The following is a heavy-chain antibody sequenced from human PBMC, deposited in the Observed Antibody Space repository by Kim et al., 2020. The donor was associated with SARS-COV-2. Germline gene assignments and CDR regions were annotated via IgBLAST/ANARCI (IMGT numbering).Heavy chain of an antibody. CDR3: KAQPHDIVVVPAAPMTWFDP. D-gene: IGHD2-2*01. J-gene: IGHJ5*02. Sequence: GGSLRLSCTASGFTFGDYAMSWFRQAPGKGLEWVGFIRSKAYGGTTEYAASVKGRFTISRDDSKSIAYLQMNSLKTEDTAVYYCKAQPHDIVVVPAAPMTWFDPWGQGTLGSVSS. CDR1: GFTFGDYA. CDR2: IRSKAYGGTT. V-gene: IGHV3-49*03.